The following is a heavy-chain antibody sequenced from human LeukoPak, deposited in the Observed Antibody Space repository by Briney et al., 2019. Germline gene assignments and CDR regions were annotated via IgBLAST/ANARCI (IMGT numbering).Heavy chain of an antibody. D-gene: IGHD3-22*01. CDR1: GFTFSSYG. CDR2: ISYDGSNK. V-gene: IGHV3-30*18. Sequence: GGSLRLSCAASGFTFSSYGMHWVRQAPGKGLEWVAVISYDGSNKYYADSVKGRFTISRDNSKNTLYLQMNSLRAEDTAVYYCAKVADDSSGSNWFDPWGQGTLVTVSS. CDR3: AKVADDSSGSNWFDP. J-gene: IGHJ5*02.